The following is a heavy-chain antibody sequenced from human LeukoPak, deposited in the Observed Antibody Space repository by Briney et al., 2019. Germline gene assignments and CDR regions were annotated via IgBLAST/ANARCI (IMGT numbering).Heavy chain of an antibody. CDR2: INPNSGGT. J-gene: IGHJ4*02. CDR3: ARNRKYCSSTSCHYLDY. D-gene: IGHD2-2*01. Sequence: ASVKVSCKASGYTFTGYYMHWVRQAPGQGLEWMGWINPNSGGTNYAQKFQGRVTMTRDTSISTAYMELSRLRSDDTAVYYCARNRKYCSSTSCHYLDYWGRGTLVTVSS. V-gene: IGHV1-2*02. CDR1: GYTFTGYY.